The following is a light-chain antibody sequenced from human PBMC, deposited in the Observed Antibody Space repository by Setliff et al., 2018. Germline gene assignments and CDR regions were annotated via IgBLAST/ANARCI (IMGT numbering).Light chain of an antibody. J-gene: IGLJ1*01. CDR1: SNDVGSYDL. V-gene: IGLV2-14*03. CDR2: GVS. Sequence: QSALTQPASVSGSPGQSITISCSGTSNDVGSYDLVSWYQQHPGKALKLIIYGVSDRPSGVSSRFSGSKSGNTASLTISVLQTEDDADYYCNAYTAGTTYVFGTGTKVTVL. CDR3: NAYTAGTTYV.